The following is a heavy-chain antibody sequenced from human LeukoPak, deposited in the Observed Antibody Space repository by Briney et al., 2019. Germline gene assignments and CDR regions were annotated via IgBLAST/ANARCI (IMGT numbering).Heavy chain of an antibody. Sequence: PGGSLRLSCAASGFTFSSYAMSWVRQAPGEGLGWVSAISGSGGSTYYADSVKGRFTISRDNSKNTLYLQMNSLRAEDTAVYYCAKDPIRSSGYYYDAFDIWGQGTMVTVSS. J-gene: IGHJ3*02. CDR1: GFTFSSYA. V-gene: IGHV3-23*01. D-gene: IGHD3-22*01. CDR3: AKDPIRSSGYYYDAFDI. CDR2: ISGSGGST.